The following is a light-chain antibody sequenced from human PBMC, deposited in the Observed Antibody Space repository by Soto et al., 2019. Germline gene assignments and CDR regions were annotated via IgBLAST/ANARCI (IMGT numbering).Light chain of an antibody. CDR1: QSISRY. CDR2: AAS. CDR3: QQRFSTPYT. V-gene: IGKV1-39*01. J-gene: IGKJ2*01. Sequence: DIQMTQSPSSLSASVGDRVTITCRASQSISRYLNWYQQKLGKAPKLLIYAASSLHSGVPSRFSGSGSGTDFTVTISSLQPEDFATYYCQQRFSTPYTFGQGTNLEIK.